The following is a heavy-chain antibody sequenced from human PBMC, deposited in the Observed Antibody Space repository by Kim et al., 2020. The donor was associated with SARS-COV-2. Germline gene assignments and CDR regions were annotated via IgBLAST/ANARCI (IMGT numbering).Heavy chain of an antibody. CDR2: INPNSGGT. J-gene: IGHJ4*02. D-gene: IGHD3-10*01. V-gene: IGHV1-2*02. CDR1: GYTFTGYY. Sequence: ASVKVSCKASGYTFTGYYMHWVRQAPGQGLEWMGCINPNSGGTNYAQTFQGRVTITRDTSISTAYMDLSRLRSDDTAVYYCATERGIYGSGSYGLFDYWGPGTLVTVSS. CDR3: ATERGIYGSGSYGLFDY.